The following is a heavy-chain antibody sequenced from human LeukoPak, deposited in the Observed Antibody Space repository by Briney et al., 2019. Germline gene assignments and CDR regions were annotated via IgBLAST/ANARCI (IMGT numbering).Heavy chain of an antibody. CDR2: LYYMRGA. V-gene: IGHV4-59*08. CDR3: ARSVWFGELSYQFDY. Sequence: PSETLSLTCTVSGGSISGYYWSWSRQPPGKGVEWIGNLYYMRGAWYKSSLKSRVTISVDTSKNQFSLKLSSVTAADTAVYYCARSVWFGELSYQFDYWGQGTLVTVSS. D-gene: IGHD3-10*01. J-gene: IGHJ4*02. CDR1: GGSISGYY.